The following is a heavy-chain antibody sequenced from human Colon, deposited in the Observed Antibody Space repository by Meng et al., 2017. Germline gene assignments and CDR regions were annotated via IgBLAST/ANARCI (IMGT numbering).Heavy chain of an antibody. J-gene: IGHJ4*02. CDR3: ARNGFYSLGY. D-gene: IGHD3-22*01. V-gene: IGHV4-4*02. Sequence: QVQLQGPGPGLGKPSGTMSLTCAVSGDSITYDNWWSWLRQPPGKGLEWIGEIHHGRGTNYNPALRSRVTFSLDKSRNQLSLTLTSVTAADTAVYYCARNGFYSLGYWGPGALVTVSS. CDR2: IHHGRGT. CDR1: GDSITYDNW.